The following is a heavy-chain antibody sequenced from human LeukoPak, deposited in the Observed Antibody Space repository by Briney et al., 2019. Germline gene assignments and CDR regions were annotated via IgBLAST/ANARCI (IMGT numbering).Heavy chain of an antibody. J-gene: IGHJ4*02. CDR3: ASTLGGGSYRY. V-gene: IGHV3-48*01. D-gene: IGHD1-26*01. CDR1: GFTFSSYS. Sequence: PGGSLRLSCAASGFTFSSYSMNWVRQAPGKGLEWVSYISSSSSTIYYADSVKGRFAISRDNAKNPLYLQMNSLRAEDTAVYYCASTLGGGSYRYWGQGTLVTVSS. CDR2: ISSSSSTI.